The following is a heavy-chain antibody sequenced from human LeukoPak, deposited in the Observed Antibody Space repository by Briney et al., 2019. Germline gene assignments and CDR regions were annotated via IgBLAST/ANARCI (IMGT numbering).Heavy chain of an antibody. J-gene: IGHJ5*02. CDR3: ARGYYDSSGDSGFDP. CDR2: IYYSGST. D-gene: IGHD3-22*01. V-gene: IGHV4-31*03. CDR1: GGSISSGGYY. Sequence: NPSETLSLTCTVSGGSISSGGYYWSWIRQHPGKGLEWIGYIYYSGSTYYNPSLKSRVTISVDTSKNQFSLKLSSVTAADTAVYYCARGYYDSSGDSGFDPWGQGTLVTVSS.